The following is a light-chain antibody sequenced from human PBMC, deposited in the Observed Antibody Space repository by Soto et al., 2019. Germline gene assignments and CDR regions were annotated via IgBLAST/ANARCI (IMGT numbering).Light chain of an antibody. V-gene: IGKV3-15*01. Sequence: EIVMTQSPGILSLSPGERATLSCRASQSVSNDFLAWYQQKPGQAPRLLIYSASTRATGIPARFSGSGSGTEFTLTIDSLQSEDFAVYYCQQCNSWPPVTFGGGTKVDIK. CDR1: QSVSNDF. CDR2: SAS. CDR3: QQCNSWPPVT. J-gene: IGKJ4*01.